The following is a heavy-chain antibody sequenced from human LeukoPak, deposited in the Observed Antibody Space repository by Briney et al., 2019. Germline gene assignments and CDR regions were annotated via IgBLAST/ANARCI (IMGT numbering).Heavy chain of an antibody. J-gene: IGHJ4*02. CDR2: IHYSGST. D-gene: IGHD5-24*01. CDR3: ARARDGYNCYFDY. Sequence: SETLSLTCSVSGGSISSYYWSWIRQPPGKGPEWIGYIHYSGSTNYNPSLKSRVTISVDTSKNQFSLKLSSVTAADTAVYYCARARDGYNCYFDYWGQGTLVTVSS. CDR1: GGSISSYY. V-gene: IGHV4-59*01.